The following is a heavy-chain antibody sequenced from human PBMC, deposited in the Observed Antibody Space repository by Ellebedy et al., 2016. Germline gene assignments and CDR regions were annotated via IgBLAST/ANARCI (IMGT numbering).Heavy chain of an antibody. D-gene: IGHD3-10*01. CDR3: ARASNGVTMVRGPPYGMDV. Sequence: GGSLRLSXAVSGLTFSNCAMSWVRQAPGKGLEWVSATGPSDGRTYYTDSVKGRFTISRDNSKNTLYLQMNSLRAEDTAVYYCARASNGVTMVRGPPYGMDVWGQGTTVTVSS. J-gene: IGHJ6*02. V-gene: IGHV3-23*01. CDR1: GLTFSNCA. CDR2: TGPSDGRT.